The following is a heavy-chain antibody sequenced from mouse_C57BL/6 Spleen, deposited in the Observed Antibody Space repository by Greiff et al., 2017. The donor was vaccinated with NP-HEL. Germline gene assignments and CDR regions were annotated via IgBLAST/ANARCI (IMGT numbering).Heavy chain of an antibody. CDR2: ISSGGSYT. Sequence: VQLKESGGDLVKPGGSLKLSCAASGFTFSSYGMSWVRQTPDKRLEWVATISSGGSYTYYPDSVKGRFTISRDNAKNTLYLQMSSLKSEDTAMYYCARHDDGYYAWFAYWGQGTLVTVSA. CDR1: GFTFSSYG. CDR3: ARHDDGYYAWFAY. J-gene: IGHJ3*01. V-gene: IGHV5-6*01. D-gene: IGHD2-3*01.